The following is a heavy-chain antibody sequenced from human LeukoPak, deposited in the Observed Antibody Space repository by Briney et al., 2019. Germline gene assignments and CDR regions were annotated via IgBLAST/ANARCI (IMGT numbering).Heavy chain of an antibody. J-gene: IGHJ4*02. V-gene: IGHV3-53*01. D-gene: IGHD5-24*01. CDR3: TRDQMNY. CDR1: EFTVSRNY. Sequence: GGSLRLSCTASEFTVSRNYMLWVRQAPGKGLEWVSLIFSNGDTHYADSVKGRFTISRDTSKITVSLQMNSLRVEDTAMYYCTRDQMNYWGQGTLVTVSS. CDR2: IFSNGDT.